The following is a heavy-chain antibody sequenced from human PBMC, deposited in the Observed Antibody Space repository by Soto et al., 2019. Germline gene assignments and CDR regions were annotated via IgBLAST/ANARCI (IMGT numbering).Heavy chain of an antibody. J-gene: IGHJ4*02. Sequence: EVQLLESGGGLVQPGGSLRLSCAVSGLTFRNHAMSWVRQAPGKGLEWVSTIAPIGYSTHYAGSVEGRFTISRDDSKSTLDLQMNSLRADDTAVYYCVSWVSPHFDYCGQGTLVSVSS. CDR3: VSWVSPHFDY. CDR2: IAPIGYST. D-gene: IGHD2-8*01. V-gene: IGHV3-23*01. CDR1: GLTFRNHA.